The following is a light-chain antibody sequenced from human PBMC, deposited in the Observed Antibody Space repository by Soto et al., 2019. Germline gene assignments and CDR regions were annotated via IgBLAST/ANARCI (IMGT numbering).Light chain of an antibody. CDR2: EVS. Sequence: QSFLTQPASVSGSPGQSIAISCTGTTSDVGGYNYVSWYQQHPGKVPKLLIHEVSNRPSGVSNRFSGSKSGNTASLTISGLQAEDEADYYCLSKTSTISYVFGTGTKVTV. J-gene: IGLJ1*01. CDR1: TSDVGGYNY. CDR3: LSKTSTISYV. V-gene: IGLV2-14*01.